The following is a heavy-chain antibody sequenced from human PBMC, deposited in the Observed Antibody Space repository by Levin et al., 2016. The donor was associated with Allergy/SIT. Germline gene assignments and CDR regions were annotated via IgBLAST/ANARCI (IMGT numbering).Heavy chain of an antibody. J-gene: IGHJ6*02. CDR1: GGTFSSYA. D-gene: IGHD3-22*01. CDR3: ARGAHYYDSSGYLRNYYYYGMDV. V-gene: IGHV1-69*13. CDR2: IIPIFGTA. Sequence: SVKVSCKASGGTFSSYAISWVRQAPGQGLEWMGGIIPIFGTANYAQKFQGRVTITADESTSTAYMELSSLRSEDTAVYYCARGAHYYDSSGYLRNYYYYGMDVWGQGTTVTVSS.